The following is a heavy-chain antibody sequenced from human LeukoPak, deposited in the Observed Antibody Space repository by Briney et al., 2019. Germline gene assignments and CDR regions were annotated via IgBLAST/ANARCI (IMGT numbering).Heavy chain of an antibody. J-gene: IGHJ4*02. D-gene: IGHD6-13*01. V-gene: IGHV3-53*05. CDR2: IYSGGNT. CDR1: GFTVSSNY. CDR3: AKVLGAAASPNYFDY. Sequence: GSLRLSCAASGFTVSSNYMSWVRQAPGKGLEWVSVIYSGGNTYYADSVKGRFTISRDNSKNTLYLQMNSLRAEDTAVYYCAKVLGAAASPNYFDYWGQGALVTVSS.